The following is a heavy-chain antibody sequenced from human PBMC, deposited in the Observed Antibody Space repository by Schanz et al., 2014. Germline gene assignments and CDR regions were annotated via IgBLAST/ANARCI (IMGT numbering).Heavy chain of an antibody. V-gene: IGHV3-23*04. CDR3: AKDIGGAVAAPVYDS. CDR1: GFMFTKYA. Sequence: DVQLVESGGGLAQPGGSLRLSCVASGFMFTKYAMNWVRQAPGKGLEWVSGISGTGTKTYYADSGKSRFTISRDNSKNTVFLQMSSLRADDTALYDCAKDIGGAVAAPVYDSWGQGTLVTVSS. D-gene: IGHD2-15*01. J-gene: IGHJ4*02. CDR2: ISGTGTKT.